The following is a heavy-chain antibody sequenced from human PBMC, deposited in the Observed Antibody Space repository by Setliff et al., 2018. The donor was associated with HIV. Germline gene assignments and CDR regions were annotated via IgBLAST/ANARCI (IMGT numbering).Heavy chain of an antibody. J-gene: IGHJ4*02. CDR1: GFTFSSYS. CDR2: ITGSGDNT. D-gene: IGHD5-12*01. V-gene: IGHV3-23*01. CDR3: ARQILRGVWLTDY. Sequence: GGSLRLSCTASGFTFSSYSVSWVRQAPGKGLEWVSGITGSGDNTYYADNVEGRFIISRDNSQNTLYLQMNSLRPDDTAVYYCARQILRGVWLTDYWGQGTLVTVSS.